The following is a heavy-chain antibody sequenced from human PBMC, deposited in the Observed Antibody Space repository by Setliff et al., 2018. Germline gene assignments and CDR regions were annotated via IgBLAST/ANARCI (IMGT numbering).Heavy chain of an antibody. CDR3: ARQGRKTARPDT. CDR1: GDSISSRPYY. CDR2: IYTSWST. J-gene: IGHJ4*02. D-gene: IGHD2-15*01. Sequence: SETLSLTCTVSGDSISSRPYYWGWIRQPAGKGLEWIGQIYTSWSTNYNPSLKSRVTISLDTSKSQFSLKLSSVTAADTAVYFCARQGRKTARPDTWGQGTLVTVSS. V-gene: IGHV4-61*09.